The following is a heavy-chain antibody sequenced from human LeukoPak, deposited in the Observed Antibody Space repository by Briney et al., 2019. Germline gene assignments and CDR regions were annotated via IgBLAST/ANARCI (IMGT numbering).Heavy chain of an antibody. CDR1: GYTFTHQW. V-gene: IGHV5-51*01. J-gene: IGHJ4*02. CDR2: IYPRDSDT. Sequence: GESLKISFEASGYTFTHQWIGWVRPMPGTGLEWVGIIYPRDSDTIYSPSFRGHVTISADTSINTAYLEWRSLEASDTAMYYCARHSDVVGAIWGQGTQVTVSS. D-gene: IGHD3-10*01. CDR3: ARHSDVVGAI.